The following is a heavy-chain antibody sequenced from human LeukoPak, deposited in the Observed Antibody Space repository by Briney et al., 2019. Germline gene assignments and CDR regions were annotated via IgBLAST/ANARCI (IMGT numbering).Heavy chain of an antibody. V-gene: IGHV1-69*05. CDR3: ARSLVGATGDWFDP. CDR1: GYTFTSYA. J-gene: IGHJ5*02. Sequence: GASVKVSCKASGYTFTSYAISWVRQAPGQGLEWMGRIIPIFGTANYAQKFQGRVTITTDESTSTAYMELSSLRSEDTAVYYCARSLVGATGDWFDPWGQGTLVTVSS. CDR2: IIPIFGTA. D-gene: IGHD1-26*01.